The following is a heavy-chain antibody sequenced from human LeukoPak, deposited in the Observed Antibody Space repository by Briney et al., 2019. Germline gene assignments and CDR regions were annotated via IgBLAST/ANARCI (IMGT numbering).Heavy chain of an antibody. V-gene: IGHV4-34*01. CDR1: GGSFSGYY. D-gene: IGHD3-3*01. CDR3: ARVALGGITIFGVVTTRHAFDY. CDR2: INHSGST. J-gene: IGHJ4*02. Sequence: PSETLSLTCAVYGGSFSGYYWSWIRQPPGKGLEWIGEINHSGSTNYNPSLKSRVTISVDTSKTQFSLKLSSVTAADTAVYYCARVALGGITIFGVVTTRHAFDYWGQGTLATVSS.